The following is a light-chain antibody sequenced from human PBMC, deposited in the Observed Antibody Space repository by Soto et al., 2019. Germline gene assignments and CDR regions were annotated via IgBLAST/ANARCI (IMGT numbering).Light chain of an antibody. CDR2: GAS. CDR3: QQSYSTPYT. J-gene: IGKJ5*01. V-gene: IGKV3-15*01. Sequence: DIVMTQSPATLSVSPGERATLSCRASQSVGSNLAWYQQKAGQAPRLLIYGASTRATGIPARFSGSGSGTDFTLTISSLQPEDFATYYCQQSYSTPYTFGQGTRLEIK. CDR1: QSVGSN.